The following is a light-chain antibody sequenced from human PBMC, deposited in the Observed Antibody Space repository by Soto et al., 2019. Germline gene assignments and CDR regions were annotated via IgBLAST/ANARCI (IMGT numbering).Light chain of an antibody. CDR1: QGILTY. CDR3: QQTKTFPFT. Sequence: DIQMTQSPSSVSASVGDSVTITCRASQGILTYLAWYQQKPGEAPKLLISAASSLQSGVPSRFSGSGSGTDFTLTIRRLQPEDFATYYCQQTKTFPFTFGGGTKVEIK. J-gene: IGKJ4*01. CDR2: AAS. V-gene: IGKV1-12*02.